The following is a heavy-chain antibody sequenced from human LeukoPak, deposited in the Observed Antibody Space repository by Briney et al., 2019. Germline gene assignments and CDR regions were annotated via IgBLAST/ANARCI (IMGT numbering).Heavy chain of an antibody. Sequence: GGSLRLSCAASGFTFSSYWMSWVRQAPGKGLEWVANIKQDGSEKYYVDSVKGRFTISGDNAKNSLYLQMNSLRAEDTAVYYCARGVEQWLVDYWGQGTLVTVSS. V-gene: IGHV3-7*01. CDR1: GFTFSSYW. J-gene: IGHJ4*02. CDR3: ARGVEQWLVDY. CDR2: IKQDGSEK. D-gene: IGHD6-19*01.